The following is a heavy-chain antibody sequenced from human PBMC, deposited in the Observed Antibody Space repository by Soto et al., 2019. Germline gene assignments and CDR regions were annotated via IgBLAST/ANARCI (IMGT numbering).Heavy chain of an antibody. CDR1: GGSGRGYD. CDR3: ARGSPGDFDY. Sequence: TQSLTCTVAGGSGRGYDSSWIRQPPGKGLEWIGYIYYSGSTNYNPSLKSRVTISVDTSKNQFSLKLSSVTAAETAVYYCARGSPGDFDYWSQRTLVIVSS. D-gene: IGHD1-26*01. CDR2: IYYSGST. J-gene: IGHJ4*02. V-gene: IGHV4-59*02.